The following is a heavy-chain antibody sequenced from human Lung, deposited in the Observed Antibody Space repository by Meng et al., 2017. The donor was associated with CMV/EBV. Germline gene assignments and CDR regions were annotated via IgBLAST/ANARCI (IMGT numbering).Heavy chain of an antibody. D-gene: IGHD4-11*01. J-gene: IGHJ4*02. CDR2: ISSAGTYI. V-gene: IGHV3-21*06. Sequence: GESLKISCAASGFTFSDYGLCWVRQAPGKGLEWVSSISSAGTYIYYGNSLKGRFTISRDNAKNSLYLQMNSLRVDDTAMYYCARARGLPAGSYYFDYWGQGALVTVSS. CDR1: GFTFSDYG. CDR3: ARARGLPAGSYYFDY.